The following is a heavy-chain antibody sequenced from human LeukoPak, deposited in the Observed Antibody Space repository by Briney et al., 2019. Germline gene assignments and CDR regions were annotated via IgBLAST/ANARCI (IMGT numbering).Heavy chain of an antibody. J-gene: IGHJ4*02. CDR1: GFTFSSYA. Sequence: GGSLRLSCAASGFTFSSYAMSWVRQAPGKGLEWVPAISGSGGSTYYADSVKGRFTISRDNSKNTLYLQMNSLRAEDTAVYYCARGITIFAVAEDYWGQGTLVTVSS. CDR2: ISGSGGST. CDR3: ARGITIFAVAEDY. D-gene: IGHD3-3*01. V-gene: IGHV3-23*01.